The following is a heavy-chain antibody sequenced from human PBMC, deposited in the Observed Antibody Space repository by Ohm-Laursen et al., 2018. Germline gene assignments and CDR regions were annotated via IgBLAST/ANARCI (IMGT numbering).Heavy chain of an antibody. CDR3: ARESEGSGWDYYYYGMAF. J-gene: IGHJ6*02. CDR2: INSNNGGT. Sequence: GSSVKVSCKASGGTFSSYAISWVRRAPGQGLEWMGWINSNNGGTNHAHKFRGRVTMTRDTSISTAYMDLSRLRSDDTAVYYCARESEGSGWDYYYYGMAFWGQGTMVTVSS. CDR1: GGTFSSYA. D-gene: IGHD6-19*01. V-gene: IGHV1-2*07.